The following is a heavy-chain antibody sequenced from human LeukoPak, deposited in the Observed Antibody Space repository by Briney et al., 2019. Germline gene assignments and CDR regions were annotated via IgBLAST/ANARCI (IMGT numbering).Heavy chain of an antibody. V-gene: IGHV1-18*01. Sequence: ASVKVSCKASGYTFTSYGINWVRQAPGQGLEWMGWISAYNGNTNYAQKLQGRVTMTTDTSTSTAYMELRSLRSDDTAVYYCARDRGTLWFGTSLDYWGQGTLVTVSS. D-gene: IGHD3-10*01. CDR2: ISAYNGNT. J-gene: IGHJ4*02. CDR1: GYTFTSYG. CDR3: ARDRGTLWFGTSLDY.